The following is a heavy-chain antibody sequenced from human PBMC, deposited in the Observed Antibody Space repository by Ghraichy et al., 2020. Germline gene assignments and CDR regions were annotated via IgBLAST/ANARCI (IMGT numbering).Heavy chain of an antibody. CDR2: IYHSGST. V-gene: IGHV4-4*02. Sequence: ESLNISCAVSGGSISSSNWWSWVRQPPGKGLEWIGEIYHSGSTNYNPSLKSRVTISVDKSKNQFSLKLSSVTAADTAVYYCARKNYAFDIWGQGTMVTVSS. CDR1: GGSISSSNW. CDR3: ARKNYAFDI. J-gene: IGHJ3*02.